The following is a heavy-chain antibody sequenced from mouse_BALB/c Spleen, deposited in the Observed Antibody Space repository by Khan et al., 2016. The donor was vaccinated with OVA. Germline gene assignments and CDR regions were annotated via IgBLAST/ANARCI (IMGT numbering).Heavy chain of an antibody. J-gene: IGHJ3*01. CDR3: ARAGWDVFAY. D-gene: IGHD4-1*01. CDR1: GYTFTDYV. Sequence: QVQLQRSGPELVKPGASVKMSCKASGYTFTDYVMNWVKQRNGQGLEWIGQIYPGSDSTYYNEKFKGKATLTADRSSSTAYMQLSNLTSEDSAVYFCARAGWDVFAYWGQGTLVTVSA. CDR2: IYPGSDST. V-gene: IGHV1-77*01.